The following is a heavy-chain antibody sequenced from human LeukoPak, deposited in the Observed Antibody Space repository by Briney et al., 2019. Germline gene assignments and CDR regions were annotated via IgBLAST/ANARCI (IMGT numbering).Heavy chain of an antibody. V-gene: IGHV3-21*01. CDR1: GFTFSSYS. D-gene: IGHD3-22*01. CDR3: ARGHPYYDSSGYYPGD. CDR2: ISSSSSYI. Sequence: GRSLRLSCAASGFTFSSYSMNWVRQAPGKGLEWVSSISSSSSYIYYADSVKGRFTISRDNAKNSLYLQMNSLRAEDTAVYYCARGHPYYDSSGYYPGDWGQGTLVTVSS. J-gene: IGHJ4*02.